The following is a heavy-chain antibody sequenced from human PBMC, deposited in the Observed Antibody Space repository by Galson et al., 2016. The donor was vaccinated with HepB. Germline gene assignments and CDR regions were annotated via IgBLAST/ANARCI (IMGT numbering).Heavy chain of an antibody. CDR1: GFPFSSYA. J-gene: IGHJ4*02. Sequence: SLRLSCAASGFPFSSYAMSWVRQAPGKGLAWVSTISGAGTASYAYSVKGRFTISRDNSKNTLDLQMDSLRVEDTALYCCFRVPRYYADYSSGVGDCWGQGTLLTVSS. V-gene: IGHV3-23*01. D-gene: IGHD4-17*01. CDR3: FRVPRYYADYSSGVGDC. CDR2: ISGAGTA.